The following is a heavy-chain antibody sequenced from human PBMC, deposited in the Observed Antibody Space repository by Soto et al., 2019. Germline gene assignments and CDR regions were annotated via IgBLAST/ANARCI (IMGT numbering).Heavy chain of an antibody. CDR3: AKDPITNVSGSFDY. Sequence: QVQLVESGGGVVQPGRSLSLSCAASGFTFSSYGMHWVRQAPGKGLEWVAVISYDGSNKYYADSVKGRFTISRDNSKNTLYRQMNSLGAEDRVGYYCAKDPITNVSGSFDYWAQGTLVTVSS. V-gene: IGHV3-30*18. CDR1: GFTFSSYG. D-gene: IGHD3-10*01. J-gene: IGHJ4*02. CDR2: ISYDGSNK.